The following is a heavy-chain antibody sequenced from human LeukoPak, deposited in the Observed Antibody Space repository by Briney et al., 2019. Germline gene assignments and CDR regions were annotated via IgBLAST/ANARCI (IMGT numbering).Heavy chain of an antibody. J-gene: IGHJ6*02. CDR3: AKSSHYGSGSDYYYYYYGMDV. V-gene: IGHV3-23*01. D-gene: IGHD3-10*01. CDR2: INGGGGST. Sequence: GGSLRLSCAASGFTFSTYAMNWVRQAPGEGLEWVSGINGGGGSTYYADSVKGRFTISRDNSKNTLYLQMNSLRAEDTAVYYCAKSSHYGSGSDYYYYYYGMDVWGQGTTVTVSS. CDR1: GFTFSTYA.